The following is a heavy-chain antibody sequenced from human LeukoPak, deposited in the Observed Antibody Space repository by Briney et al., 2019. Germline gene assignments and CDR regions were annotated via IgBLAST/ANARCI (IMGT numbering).Heavy chain of an antibody. D-gene: IGHD1-26*01. CDR3: ARDINEVEAMFDY. CDR1: GFTFSSYS. V-gene: IGHV3-21*01. Sequence: PGGSLRLSCAASGFTFSSYSMNWVRQAPGKGLEWVSSISSSSSYIYYADSVKGRFTISRDNAKNSLYLQMNSLRAEDTAVYYCARDINEVEAMFDYWGQGTLVTVSS. CDR2: ISSSSSYI. J-gene: IGHJ4*02.